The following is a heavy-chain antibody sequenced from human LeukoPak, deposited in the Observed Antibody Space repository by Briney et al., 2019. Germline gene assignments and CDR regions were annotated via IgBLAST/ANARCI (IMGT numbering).Heavy chain of an antibody. CDR2: IVVGSDNT. CDR3: AAIANWGTRQPFDY. D-gene: IGHD7-27*01. CDR1: GFTFISSA. Sequence: GASVKVSCKASGFTFISSAMQWVRQARGQRLEWIGWIVVGSDNTNYAQKFQERATITRDMSTSTAYMELSSLRSEDTAVYYCAAIANWGTRQPFDYWGQGTLVIVSS. V-gene: IGHV1-58*02. J-gene: IGHJ4*02.